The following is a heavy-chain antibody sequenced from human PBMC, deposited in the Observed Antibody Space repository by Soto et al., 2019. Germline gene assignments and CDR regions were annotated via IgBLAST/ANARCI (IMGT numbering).Heavy chain of an antibody. D-gene: IGHD2-2*01. J-gene: IGHJ5*02. Sequence: PGESLKISCTGFGYTFTTFWISWVRQVPGKGLGWMGRIDLRDSYFNYSPSFQGHVTISLDKSISTAYLQWGSLKASDTAMYYCASLFCSTTTCDSWFDPSGEGTLVTVSS. V-gene: IGHV5-10-1*01. CDR2: IDLRDSYF. CDR1: GYTFTTFW. CDR3: ASLFCSTTTCDSWFDP.